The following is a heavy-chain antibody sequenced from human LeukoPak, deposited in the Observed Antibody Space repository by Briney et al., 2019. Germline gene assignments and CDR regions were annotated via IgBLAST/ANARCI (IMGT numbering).Heavy chain of an antibody. CDR3: ARDKEYYYGSGSPRWDYYYYGMDV. J-gene: IGHJ6*02. CDR2: IIPIFGTA. Sequence: GASVTVSCTASGGTFSSYAISWVRQAPGQGLEWMGGIIPIFGTANYAQKFQGRVTITADESTSTAYMELSSLRSEDTAVYYCARDKEYYYGSGSPRWDYYYYGMDVWGQGTTVTVSS. CDR1: GGTFSSYA. V-gene: IGHV1-69*13. D-gene: IGHD3-10*01.